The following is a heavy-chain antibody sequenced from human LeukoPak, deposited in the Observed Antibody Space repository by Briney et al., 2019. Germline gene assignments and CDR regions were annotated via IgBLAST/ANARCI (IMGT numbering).Heavy chain of an antibody. CDR3: ARGGPMVDFDY. J-gene: IGHJ4*02. D-gene: IGHD3-10*01. CDR1: VFTFYDYA. V-gene: IGHV3-43*02. Sequence: SGGSLRLSCAASVFTFYDYAMQGVRQSPGKGREGVSLISGDGGSTYYADSVKGRFTISRDNSKNSLYLQMNSLRTEDTALYYCARGGPMVDFDYWGQGTLVTVSS. CDR2: ISGDGGST.